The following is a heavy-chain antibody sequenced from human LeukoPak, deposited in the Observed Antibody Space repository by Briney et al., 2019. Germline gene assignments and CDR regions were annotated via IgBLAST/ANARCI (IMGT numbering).Heavy chain of an antibody. Sequence: PGGSLRLSCTGSGFTFGDHALSWVRQAPGQGLKWVSFIRSKAEGGTTEYAASVKGRFIISREDSNGIAYLQMRRLKIEDTAVYYCARGPIYLWLYNGMDVWGQGTTVTVSS. V-gene: IGHV3-49*04. D-gene: IGHD5-24*01. CDR1: GFTFGDHA. J-gene: IGHJ6*02. CDR2: IRSKAEGGTT. CDR3: ARGPIYLWLYNGMDV.